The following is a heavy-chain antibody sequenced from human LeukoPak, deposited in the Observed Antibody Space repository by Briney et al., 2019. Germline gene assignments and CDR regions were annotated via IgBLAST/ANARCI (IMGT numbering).Heavy chain of an antibody. V-gene: IGHV1-69*13. CDR3: AKDRSGIAAAGGDY. D-gene: IGHD6-13*01. J-gene: IGHJ4*02. Sequence: ASVKVSCKASEGTFSSYAISWVRQAPGQGLGWMGRIIPIFGIANYAQKFQGRVTITADESTSTAYMELSSLRSEDTAVYYCAKDRSGIAAAGGDYWGQGTLVTVSS. CDR1: EGTFSSYA. CDR2: IIPIFGIA.